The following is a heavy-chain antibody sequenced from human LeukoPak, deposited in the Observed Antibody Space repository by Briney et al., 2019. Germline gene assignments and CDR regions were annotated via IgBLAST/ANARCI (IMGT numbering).Heavy chain of an antibody. V-gene: IGHV4-34*01. Sequence: SETLSLTCAVYGGSFSGYYWSWIRQPPGKGLEWIGEINHSGSTNYNPSLKSRVTISVDTSKNQFSLKLSSVTAADTAVYYCARGSTTGYYRRSPFDYWGQGTLVTASS. CDR2: INHSGST. CDR1: GGSFSGYY. J-gene: IGHJ4*02. CDR3: ARGSTTGYYRRSPFDY. D-gene: IGHD1-26*01.